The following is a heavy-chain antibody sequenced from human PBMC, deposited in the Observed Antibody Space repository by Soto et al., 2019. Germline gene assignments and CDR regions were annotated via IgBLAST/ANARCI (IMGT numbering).Heavy chain of an antibody. V-gene: IGHV1-18*01. D-gene: IGHD3-22*01. CDR1: GYTFTSYG. CDR3: ARVTDSSGYYFPFSLAFDI. CDR2: ISAYNGNT. Sequence: ASVKVSCKASGYTFTSYGISWVRQAPGQGLEWMGWISAYNGNTNYAQKLQGRVTMTTDTSTSTAYMERRSLRSDDTAVYYCARVTDSSGYYFPFSLAFDIGGQGTMVTVSS. J-gene: IGHJ3*02.